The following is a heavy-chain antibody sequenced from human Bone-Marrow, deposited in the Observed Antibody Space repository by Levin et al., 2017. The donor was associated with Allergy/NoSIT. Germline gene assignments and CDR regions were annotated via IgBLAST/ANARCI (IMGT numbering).Heavy chain of an antibody. CDR2: IYYSGSS. D-gene: IGHD6-19*01. Sequence: SETLSLTCTVSGDSISSGGYYWSWIRQRPGKGLEWIGYIYYSGSSHYNPSLKSRVTMSVDTSQNHFSLKVSSVTAADTAVYYCARTTRYTSGWNWFDPWGQGTLVTVSS. V-gene: IGHV4-31*03. CDR1: GDSISSGGYY. J-gene: IGHJ5*02. CDR3: ARTTRYTSGWNWFDP.